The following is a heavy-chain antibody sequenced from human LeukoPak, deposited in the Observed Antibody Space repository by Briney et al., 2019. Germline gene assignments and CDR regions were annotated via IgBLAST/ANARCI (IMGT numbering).Heavy chain of an antibody. Sequence: GGSLRLSCAASGFTFSSYSMNWVRQAPGKGLEWVSSISSSSSYIYYADSVKGRFTISRDNAKNSLYLQMNSLRAEDTAVYYCALDESGSYDAFDIWGQGTMVTVSS. CDR1: GFTFSSYS. CDR3: ALDESGSYDAFDI. V-gene: IGHV3-21*01. J-gene: IGHJ3*02. CDR2: ISSSSSYI. D-gene: IGHD1-26*01.